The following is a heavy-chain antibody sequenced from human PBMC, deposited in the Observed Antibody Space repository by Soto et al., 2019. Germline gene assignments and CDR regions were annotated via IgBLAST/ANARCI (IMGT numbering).Heavy chain of an antibody. CDR2: IYSGGTT. D-gene: IGHD1-1*01. CDR3: ARGDAYNFWDF. J-gene: IGHJ4*02. CDR1: GFIVSSNH. Sequence: EVQLVETGGGLIQPGGSLRLSCAVSGFIVSSNHMNWVRQAPGKGLEWVSLIYSGGTTLYAESVKGRFTISRDNSKNTVYLQMNSLRAEDTAVYYCARGDAYNFWDFWGQGTLVTVSS. V-gene: IGHV3-53*02.